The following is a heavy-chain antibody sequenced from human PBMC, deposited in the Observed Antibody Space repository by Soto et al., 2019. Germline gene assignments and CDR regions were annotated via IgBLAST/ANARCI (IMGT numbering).Heavy chain of an antibody. J-gene: IGHJ6*02. CDR3: ARTVGRPGHYRSYYYYGMDV. V-gene: IGHV2-70*01. D-gene: IGHD3-10*01. Sequence: SGPTLVNPTQALTLTCTFSGFSLSTSGMCVSWIRQPPGEALEWLAVIDWDDEKYYSTSLKTRLTISKDTSKNQVVLILTNTDPVDTATYYCARTVGRPGHYRSYYYYGMDVWGQGATVTVS. CDR2: IDWDDEK. CDR1: GFSLSTSGMC.